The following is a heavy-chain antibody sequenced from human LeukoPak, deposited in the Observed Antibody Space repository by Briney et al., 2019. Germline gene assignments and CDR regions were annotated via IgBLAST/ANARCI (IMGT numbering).Heavy chain of an antibody. J-gene: IGHJ5*02. CDR3: ARGTLRIAAALFDP. D-gene: IGHD6-13*01. Sequence: PSETLSLTCTVSGGSISSYYWSWIRQPPGKALEYIGYICYSGSTNYNPSLKSRVTISIDTSKNQFSLKLRSVTAADTAMYYCARGTLRIAAALFDPWGQGTLVTVSS. CDR2: ICYSGST. V-gene: IGHV4-59*01. CDR1: GGSISSYY.